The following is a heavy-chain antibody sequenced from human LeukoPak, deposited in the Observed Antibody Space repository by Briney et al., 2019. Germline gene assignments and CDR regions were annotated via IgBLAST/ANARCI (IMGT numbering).Heavy chain of an antibody. CDR2: IRWDGGST. D-gene: IGHD3-10*01. Sequence: PGGSLRLSCAASGFTFDEYAMHWVRQPAGRGLEWVSLIRWDGGSTYYADSVRGRFTISRDSRKNSLYLQMNGLRAEDTALYYCAKSGSRKDHYFHYMDVWGKGTTVTVSS. CDR1: GFTFDEYA. V-gene: IGHV3-43D*03. J-gene: IGHJ6*03. CDR3: AKSGSRKDHYFHYMDV.